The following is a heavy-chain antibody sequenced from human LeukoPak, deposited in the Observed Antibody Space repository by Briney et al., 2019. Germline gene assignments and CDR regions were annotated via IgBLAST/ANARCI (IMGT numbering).Heavy chain of an antibody. D-gene: IGHD2-15*01. J-gene: IGHJ5*02. CDR1: GGSFSGHY. V-gene: IGHV4-34*01. Sequence: PSETLSLTCAVYGGSFSGHYWSWIRQPPGKGLEWIGEINHSGSTNYNPSLKSRVTISVDTSKNQFSLKLSSVTAADTAVYYCARVEVFVCSGGSCYQTRFDPWGQGTLVTVSS. CDR3: ARVEVFVCSGGSCYQTRFDP. CDR2: INHSGST.